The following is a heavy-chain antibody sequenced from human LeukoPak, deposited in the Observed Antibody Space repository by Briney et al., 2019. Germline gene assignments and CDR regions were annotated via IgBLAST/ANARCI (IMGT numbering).Heavy chain of an antibody. Sequence: GGSLRLSCTASGFTFSSYWTNCVRQSPGKGGEWGANIKQDGSEKYYVDSVKGRFTISRDNAKKSLYLQMNSLRAEDTAVYYCARETEMANLDYWGQGTLVTVSS. CDR2: IKQDGSEK. J-gene: IGHJ4*02. CDR3: ARETEMANLDY. D-gene: IGHD5-24*01. CDR1: GFTFSSYW. V-gene: IGHV3-7*04.